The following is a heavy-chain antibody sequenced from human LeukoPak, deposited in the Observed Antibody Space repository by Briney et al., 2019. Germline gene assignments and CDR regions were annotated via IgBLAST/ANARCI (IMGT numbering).Heavy chain of an antibody. CDR2: ISTSGGTA. J-gene: IGHJ4*02. Sequence: GGPLRLSCAASGFSFTSYAMSWVRQAPGKGLEWVSVISTSGGTANHADSVKGRFTISRDNSKNTLYLQMNSLRVEDTAVYYCVKKDSGSQRPLDYWGQGTLVTVSS. CDR3: VKKDSGSQRPLDY. V-gene: IGHV3-23*01. D-gene: IGHD1-26*01. CDR1: GFSFTSYA.